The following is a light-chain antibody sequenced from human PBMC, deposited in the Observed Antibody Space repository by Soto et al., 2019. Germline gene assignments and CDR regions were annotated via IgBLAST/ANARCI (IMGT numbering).Light chain of an antibody. CDR1: QGISSY. Sequence: AIRMTQSPSSFSASTGDRVTITCRASQGISSYLAWYQQKPGKAPKLLVYAASSLQSGVLSRFSGSGSGTDFTLTFICLQSEDLATYYCQQYYSYPYTFGHGNKLEIK. CDR2: AAS. CDR3: QQYYSYPYT. J-gene: IGKJ2*01. V-gene: IGKV1-8*01.